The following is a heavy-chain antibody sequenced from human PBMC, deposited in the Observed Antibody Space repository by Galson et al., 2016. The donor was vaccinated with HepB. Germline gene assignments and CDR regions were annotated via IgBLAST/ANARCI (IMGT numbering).Heavy chain of an antibody. V-gene: IGHV2-70*01. CDR2: IDGGGDK. J-gene: IGHJ6*02. CDR3: PRIRYTNPRYSYYYGMDV. D-gene: IGHD1-14*01. Sequence: PALVKPTQTLTLTCTFSGFSLSTSGMRVIWIRQPPGKALEWLSLIDGGGDKYYSISLKTRLTISKDTSKNQVVLTMTNMDPVDTGTYYRPRIRYTNPRYSYYYGMDVWGQGTAVTVSS. CDR1: GFSLSTSGMR.